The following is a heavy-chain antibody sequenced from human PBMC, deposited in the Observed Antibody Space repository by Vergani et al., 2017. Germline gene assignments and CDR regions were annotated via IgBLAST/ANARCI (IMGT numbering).Heavy chain of an antibody. Sequence: QVQLQESGPGLVKPSETLSLTCTVSGGSISSGSYYWSWIRQPAGKGLEWIGRIYTSGSTNYNPSLKSRVTISVDTSKNQFSLKLSSVTAADTAVYYCARGSRLLWFGGSWDVWGQGTTVTVSS. CDR2: IYTSGST. CDR1: GGSISSGSYY. V-gene: IGHV4-61*02. CDR3: ARGSRLLWFGGSWDV. D-gene: IGHD3-10*01. J-gene: IGHJ6*02.